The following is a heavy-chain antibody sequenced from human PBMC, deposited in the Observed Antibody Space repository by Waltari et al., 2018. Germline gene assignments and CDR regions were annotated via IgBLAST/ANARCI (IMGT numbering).Heavy chain of an antibody. Sequence: EVQLVESGGGLVKPGDSLRLSCEAAGFIGGAWLTWVRQAPGKGLEWVGRVKSNIDGGTTDYAAPVKGRFTISRDDSKNTMYLQMNSLKIEDTAVYYCTADVPDFVPQVDYWGQGTVVIVSS. D-gene: IGHD2-21*01. J-gene: IGHJ4*02. V-gene: IGHV3-15*01. CDR3: TADVPDFVPQVDY. CDR1: GFIGGAW. CDR2: VKSNIDGGTT.